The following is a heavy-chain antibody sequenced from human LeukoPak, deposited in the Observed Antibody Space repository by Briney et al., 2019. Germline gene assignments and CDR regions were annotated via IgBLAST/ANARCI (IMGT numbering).Heavy chain of an antibody. D-gene: IGHD1-1*01. CDR2: IYRGGST. CDR3: ARGGLETAVKYFFDY. V-gene: IGHV3-66*01. J-gene: IGHJ4*02. CDR1: GFTVSSNY. Sequence: GGSLRLSCAASGFTVSSNYVSWVRQAPGKVLEWVSTIYRGGSTYYADSVKGRFTISRDNSKNTVYLQINTLRVEDTAVYYCARGGLETAVKYFFDYWGQGTLITVSS.